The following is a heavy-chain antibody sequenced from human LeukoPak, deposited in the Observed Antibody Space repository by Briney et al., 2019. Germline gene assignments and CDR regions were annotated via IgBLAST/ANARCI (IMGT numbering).Heavy chain of an antibody. J-gene: IGHJ4*02. CDR3: ASSLIGEYGDERGYADY. CDR2: ISSSGSTI. Sequence: GGSLRLSCAASGFTFSDYYMSWIRQAPGKGPEWVSYISSSGSTIYYADSVKGRFTISRDNAKNSLYLQMNSLRAEDTAVYYCASSLIGEYGDERGYADYWGQGTLVTVSS. CDR1: GFTFSDYY. D-gene: IGHD4-17*01. V-gene: IGHV3-11*01.